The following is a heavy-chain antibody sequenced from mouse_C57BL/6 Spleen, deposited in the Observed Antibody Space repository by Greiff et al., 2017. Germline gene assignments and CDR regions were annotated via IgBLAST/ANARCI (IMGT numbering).Heavy chain of an antibody. D-gene: IGHD4-1*01. CDR3: ARSGDWDADY. V-gene: IGHV1-72*01. Sequence: QVQLQQPGAELVKPGASVKLSCKASGYTFTSYWMHWVKQRPGRGLEWIGRIAPNSGGTKYNEKFKSKATLTVDKPSSTAYMQLSSLTSEDSAVYYCARSGDWDADYWGQGTTLTVSS. CDR1: GYTFTSYW. CDR2: IAPNSGGT. J-gene: IGHJ2*01.